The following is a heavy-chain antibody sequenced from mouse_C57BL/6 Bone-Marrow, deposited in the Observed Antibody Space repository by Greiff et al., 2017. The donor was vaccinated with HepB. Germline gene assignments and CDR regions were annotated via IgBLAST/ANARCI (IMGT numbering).Heavy chain of an antibody. D-gene: IGHD1-1*01. CDR2: ISDGGSYT. V-gene: IGHV5-4*03. J-gene: IGHJ1*03. CDR3: ARGSLYYYGSSLYWYFDV. CDR1: GFTFSSYA. Sequence: EVKLQESGGGLVKPGGSLKLSCAASGFTFSSYAMSWVRQTPEKRLEWVATISDGGSYTYYPDNVKGRFTISRDNAKNNRYLQMSHLKSEDTAMYYCARGSLYYYGSSLYWYFDVWGTGTTVTVSS.